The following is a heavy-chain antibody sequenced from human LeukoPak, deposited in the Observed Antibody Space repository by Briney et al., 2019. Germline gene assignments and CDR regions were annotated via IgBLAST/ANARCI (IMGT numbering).Heavy chain of an antibody. J-gene: IGHJ4*02. CDR1: GSTVSSNY. CDR2: IYSGGST. Sequence: PGGSLRLSCAASGSTVSSNYMSWARQAPGKGLEWVSVIYSGGSTYYADSVKGRFTISRDNSKNTLYLQMDSLRAEDTAVYYCARVVEEEGYEYFDYWGQGTLVTVSS. V-gene: IGHV3-53*01. CDR3: ARVVEEEGYEYFDY. D-gene: IGHD5-12*01.